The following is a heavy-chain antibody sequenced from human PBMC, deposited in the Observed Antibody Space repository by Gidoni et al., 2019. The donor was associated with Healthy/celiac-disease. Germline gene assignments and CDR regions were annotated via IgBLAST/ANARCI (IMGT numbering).Heavy chain of an antibody. D-gene: IGHD3-22*01. CDR1: GYTFTSYG. Sequence: QVQLVQSGAEVKNPGASVKVSCKASGYTFTSYGISWVRQAPGQGLEWMGWISAYNGNTNYAQKLQGRVTMTTDTSTSTAYMELRSLRSDDTAVYYCARVPYYYDSSGKPLPYYFDYWGQGTLVTVSS. CDR2: ISAYNGNT. CDR3: ARVPYYYDSSGKPLPYYFDY. J-gene: IGHJ4*02. V-gene: IGHV1-18*01.